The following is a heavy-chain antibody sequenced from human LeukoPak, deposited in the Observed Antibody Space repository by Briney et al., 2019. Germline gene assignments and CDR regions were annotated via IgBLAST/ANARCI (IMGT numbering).Heavy chain of an antibody. J-gene: IGHJ2*01. V-gene: IGHV3-30*18. CDR2: ISYDGSNK. Sequence: GGSLRLSCAASGFTFSSYDMHWVRPAAGKRLQWVAVISYDGSNKYHTDSVKGRFTISRDNSKNTLYLQMNSLRAEDTAVYYCAKDSEIAAAGSYGYFDLWGRGTLVTVSS. CDR3: AKDSEIAAAGSYGYFDL. D-gene: IGHD6-13*01. CDR1: GFTFSSYD.